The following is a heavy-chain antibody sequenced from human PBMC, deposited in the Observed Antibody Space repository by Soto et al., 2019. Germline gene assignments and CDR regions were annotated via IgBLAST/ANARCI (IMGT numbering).Heavy chain of an antibody. V-gene: IGHV3-7*01. CDR1: GFTFSSYW. CDR2: IKQDGSEK. J-gene: IGHJ3*02. CDR3: AREWDI. Sequence: GGSLRLSCVASGFTFSSYWMSWVRQAPGKGLEWVANIKQDGSEKQYVDSVKGRFTISRDNVKNSLYLQMNSLRAEDTAVYYCAREWDIWGQGTMVTV.